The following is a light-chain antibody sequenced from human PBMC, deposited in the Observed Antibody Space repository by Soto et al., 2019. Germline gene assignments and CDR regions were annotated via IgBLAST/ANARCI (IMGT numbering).Light chain of an antibody. V-gene: IGKV3-11*01. CDR1: QSVSSY. J-gene: IGKJ4*01. CDR3: QQRSNWLT. CDR2: DAS. Sequence: EIVLTQSPATLSLSPGERATLSCRASQSVSSYLVWYQQKPGQAPRLLIYDASNRATGIPARFSGSGSGTDFILTISSLEPEDFAVYYCQQRSNWLTFGGGTKVEIK.